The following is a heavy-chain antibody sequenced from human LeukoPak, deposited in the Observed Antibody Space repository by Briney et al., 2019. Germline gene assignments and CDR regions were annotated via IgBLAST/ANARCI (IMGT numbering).Heavy chain of an antibody. J-gene: IGHJ4*02. CDR2: INHSGST. Sequence: PSETLSLTCAVYGGSFSGYYWSWIRQPPGKGLEWIGEINHSGSTNYNPSLKSRVTISVDTSKNQFSLKLSSVTAADTAVYYCASSGGSYSGYWGQGTLVTVSS. CDR1: GGSFSGYY. D-gene: IGHD1-26*01. CDR3: ASSGGSYSGY. V-gene: IGHV4-34*01.